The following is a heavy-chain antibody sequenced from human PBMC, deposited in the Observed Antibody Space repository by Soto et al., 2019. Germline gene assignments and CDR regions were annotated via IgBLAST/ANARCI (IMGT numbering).Heavy chain of an antibody. Sequence: EVQLVESGGGLVKPGGSLRLSCAASGFTFSSYSMNWVRQAPGKGLEWVSSISSSSSYIYYADSVKGRFTISRDNAKNSLYLQMNSLRAEDTAVYYCARVSQGIAVAGFDYWGQGTLGTVSA. CDR3: ARVSQGIAVAGFDY. J-gene: IGHJ4*02. V-gene: IGHV3-21*01. CDR1: GFTFSSYS. CDR2: ISSSSSYI. D-gene: IGHD6-19*01.